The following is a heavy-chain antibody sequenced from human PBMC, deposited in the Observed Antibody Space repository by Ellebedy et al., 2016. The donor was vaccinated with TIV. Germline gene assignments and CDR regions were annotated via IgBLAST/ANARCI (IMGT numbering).Heavy chain of an antibody. CDR3: VRSGHSDGYFDY. D-gene: IGHD3-10*01. J-gene: IGHJ4*02. CDR1: GFTVSTNY. V-gene: IGHV3-53*01. Sequence: GESLKISCAASGFTVSTNYMSWVRQAPGKGLEWVSVFYSDDKTYYADSVKGRFTFSRDNSRNTVSLQMSVLRAEDPAIYYCVRSGHSDGYFDYWGQGTLVTVSS. CDR2: FYSDDKT.